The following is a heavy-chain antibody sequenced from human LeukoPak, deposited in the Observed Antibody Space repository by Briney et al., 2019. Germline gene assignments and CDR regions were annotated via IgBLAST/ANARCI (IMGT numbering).Heavy chain of an antibody. V-gene: IGHV4-39*01. D-gene: IGHD3-9*01. CDR3: ARDVLRYFDWLLFDQDTDV. Sequence: SSETLSLTCTVSGGSISSSSYYWGWIRQPPGKGLEWIGSIYYSGSTYYNPSLKSRVTISVDTSKNQFSLKLSSATAADTAVYYCARDVLRYFDWLLFDQDTDVWGKGTTVTVSS. J-gene: IGHJ6*04. CDR1: GGSISSSSYY. CDR2: IYYSGST.